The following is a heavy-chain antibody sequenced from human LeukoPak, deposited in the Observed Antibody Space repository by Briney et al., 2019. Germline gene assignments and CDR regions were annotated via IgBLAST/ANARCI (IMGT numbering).Heavy chain of an antibody. J-gene: IGHJ6*03. CDR1: GFTFSSYE. CDR3: AREVSVAYSYYMDV. V-gene: IGHV3-7*03. Sequence: QSGGSLRLSCAASGFTFSSYETNWVRQAPGKGLEWVANIKQDGSEKYYVDSVKGRFTISRDNAKNSLYLQMNSLRAEDTALYYCAREVSVAYSYYMDVWGKGTTVTISS. D-gene: IGHD3-10*01. CDR2: IKQDGSEK.